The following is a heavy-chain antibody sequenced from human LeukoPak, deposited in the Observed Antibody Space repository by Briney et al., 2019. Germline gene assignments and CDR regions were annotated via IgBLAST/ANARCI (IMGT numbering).Heavy chain of an antibody. CDR3: ARARYVNSFYAFDI. V-gene: IGHV4-59*01. CDR1: GGSISSYY. CDR2: LSKSGNT. Sequence: SETLSLTCTVFGGSISSYYWSWIRLPPGKGLEWIGYLSKSGNTNYSPSLKSRVTIFGDTSKNQFSLKLSSVTAADTAVYYCARARYVNSFYAFDIWGQGTLVTVSS. J-gene: IGHJ3*02. D-gene: IGHD3-9*01.